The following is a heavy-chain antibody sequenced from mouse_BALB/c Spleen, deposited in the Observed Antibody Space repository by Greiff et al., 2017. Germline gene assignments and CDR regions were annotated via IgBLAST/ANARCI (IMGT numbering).Heavy chain of an antibody. CDR2: ISYDGSN. D-gene: IGHD2-14*01. Sequence: EVKLQESGPGLVKPSQSLSLTCSVTGYSITSGYYWNWIRQFPGNKLEWMGYISYDGSNNYNPSLKNRISITRDTSKNQFFLKLNSVTTEDTATYYCASYRFWFAYWGQGTLVTVSA. CDR3: ASYRFWFAY. J-gene: IGHJ3*01. V-gene: IGHV3-6*02. CDR1: GYSITSGYY.